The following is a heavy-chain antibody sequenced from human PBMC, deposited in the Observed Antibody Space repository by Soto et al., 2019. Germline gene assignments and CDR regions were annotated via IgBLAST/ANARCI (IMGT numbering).Heavy chain of an antibody. J-gene: IGHJ4*02. Sequence: QVQLQESGPGLVKPSETLSLTCTVSGGSMRGQHWSWIRQPPGKGLEWIGHHSDSTNYNPSLKSRITISTDTSKNQFSLKLSSGPAAATAVDYCETYSVGEGGRGYWGQGTLVTVSS. V-gene: IGHV4-4*09. CDR3: ETYSVGEGGRGY. CDR2: HHSDST. D-gene: IGHD3-16*01. CDR1: GGSMRGQH.